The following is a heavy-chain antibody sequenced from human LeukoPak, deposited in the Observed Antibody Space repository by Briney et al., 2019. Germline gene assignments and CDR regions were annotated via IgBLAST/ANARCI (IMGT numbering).Heavy chain of an antibody. D-gene: IGHD2-15*01. V-gene: IGHV3-30*04. CDR1: GFTFSSYA. Sequence: GGSLRLSCAASGFTFSSYAMHWVRQAPGKGLEWVAVISYDGSNKYYADSVKGRFTISRDSSKNTLYLQMNSLRAEDTAVYYCARDYCSGGSCYGQSDYWGQGTLVTVSS. J-gene: IGHJ4*02. CDR2: ISYDGSNK. CDR3: ARDYCSGGSCYGQSDY.